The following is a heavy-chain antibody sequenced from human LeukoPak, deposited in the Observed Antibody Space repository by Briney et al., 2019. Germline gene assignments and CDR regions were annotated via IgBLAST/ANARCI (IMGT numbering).Heavy chain of an antibody. CDR1: GFTFSSYE. V-gene: IGHV3-48*03. J-gene: IGHJ4*02. CDR2: ISSSGSTI. Sequence: GGSLRLSCAASGFTFSSYEMNRVRQAPGKGLEWVSYISSSGSTIYYADSVKGRFTISRDNAKNSLYLQMNSLRAEDTAVYYCARSPTSWYFDYWGQGTLVTVSS. D-gene: IGHD2-2*01. CDR3: ARSPTSWYFDY.